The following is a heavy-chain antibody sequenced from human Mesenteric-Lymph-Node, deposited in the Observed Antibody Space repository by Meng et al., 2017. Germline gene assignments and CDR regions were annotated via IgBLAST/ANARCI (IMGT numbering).Heavy chain of an antibody. CDR2: IHPYRGGT. CDR3: AIESFGEGSYGPNFDY. J-gene: IGHJ4*02. Sequence: VHLLYSVAHVSDPGASPKVACKASGDTSADSSMHWVRQASVQVPEWLVRIHPYRGGTNYAQKLPDRVTMTTDTSSSTAYMELRSLRSDVTAVYYCAIESFGEGSYGPNFDYWGQGTLVTVSS. V-gene: IGHV1-18*04. D-gene: IGHD5-18*01. CDR1: GDTSADSS.